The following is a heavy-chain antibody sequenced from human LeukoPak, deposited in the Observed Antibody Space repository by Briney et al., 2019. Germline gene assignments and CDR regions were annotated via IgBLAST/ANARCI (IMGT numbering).Heavy chain of an antibody. CDR1: GFTFSNYV. CDR3: AVDTTGDY. Sequence: GSLRLSCAASGFTFSNYVMSWVRQAPGKGLEWASAISGSGGGTYYADSVKGRFTISRDNSKNTLYLQMNSLRADDTAVYYCAVDTTGDYWGQGTLVTVSS. D-gene: IGHD4-17*01. V-gene: IGHV3-23*01. CDR2: ISGSGGGT. J-gene: IGHJ4*02.